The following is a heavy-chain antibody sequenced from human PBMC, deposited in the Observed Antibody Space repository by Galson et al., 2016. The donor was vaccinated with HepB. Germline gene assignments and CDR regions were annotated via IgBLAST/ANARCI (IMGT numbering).Heavy chain of an antibody. V-gene: IGHV3-33*06. CDR3: AKDPSSGWYKYYHGMDV. CDR1: GFSFNSYG. D-gene: IGHD6-19*01. J-gene: IGHJ6*02. CDR2: IWHDGSNK. Sequence: SLRLSCAASGFSFNSYGMHWVRQTPDKGLEWVAFIWHDGSNKYYADSVKGRFTISRDNSKNTLYLQMNSLRAEDTAVYRCAKDPSSGWYKYYHGMDVWGPGTTVTVSS.